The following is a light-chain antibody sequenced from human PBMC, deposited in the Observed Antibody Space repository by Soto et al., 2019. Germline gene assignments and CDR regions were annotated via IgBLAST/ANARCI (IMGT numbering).Light chain of an antibody. CDR1: QSVRSNY. Sequence: EIVLTQSPGTLSLSPGERATLSCMASQSVRSNYLAWYQQKPGQAPRLLIYGASSRATGIPDRFSGSGSGTDFTLTISRLEPEDFAVYYCQQYVSAPWTFGQGTKVEIK. V-gene: IGKV3-20*01. CDR3: QQYVSAPWT. J-gene: IGKJ1*01. CDR2: GAS.